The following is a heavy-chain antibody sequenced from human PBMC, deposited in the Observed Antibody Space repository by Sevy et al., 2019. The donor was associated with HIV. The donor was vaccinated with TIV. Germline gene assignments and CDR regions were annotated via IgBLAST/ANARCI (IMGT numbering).Heavy chain of an antibody. J-gene: IGHJ4*02. CDR1: GFTFSDYS. CDR2: ISYDGRNNK. D-gene: IGHD3-16*01. V-gene: IGHV3-30*04. Sequence: GGSLRLSCAASGFTFSDYSMHWVRQAPGKGLEWVAVISYDGRNNKYNEDSVKGRFTISRDNSKNTLYLQMNSLRVEDTAIYYCAKDRGEILHSDFEYWGQGTLVTVSS. CDR3: AKDRGEILHSDFEY.